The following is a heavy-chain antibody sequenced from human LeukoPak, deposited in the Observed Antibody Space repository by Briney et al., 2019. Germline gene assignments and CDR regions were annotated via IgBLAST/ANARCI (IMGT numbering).Heavy chain of an antibody. CDR2: ISYDGSNK. V-gene: IGHV3-30*18. J-gene: IGHJ4*02. CDR3: AKGTPYTGWEHFDY. D-gene: IGHD5-12*01. Sequence: PGGSLRLSRAASGFTFSNYWMSWVRQAPGKGLEWVAVISYDGSNKYYADSVKGRFTISRDNSKNTLYLQMNSLRAEDTAVYYCAKGTPYTGWEHFDYRGQGTLVTVSS. CDR1: GFTFSNYW.